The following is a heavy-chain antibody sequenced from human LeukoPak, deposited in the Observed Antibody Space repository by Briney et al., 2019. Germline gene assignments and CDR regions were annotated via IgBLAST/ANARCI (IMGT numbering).Heavy chain of an antibody. CDR1: GFTFSSYA. CDR3: AKVPYYDFWSGYYYFDY. V-gene: IGHV3-23*01. CDR2: ISGTGGST. Sequence: GGSLRLSCAASGFTFSSYAMTWVRQSPGKGLEWVSAISGTGGSTYYADSVKGRFTISRDNSKNTLYLQMSSLRAEDTAVYYCAKVPYYDFWSGYYYFDYWGQGTLVTVSS. D-gene: IGHD3-3*01. J-gene: IGHJ4*02.